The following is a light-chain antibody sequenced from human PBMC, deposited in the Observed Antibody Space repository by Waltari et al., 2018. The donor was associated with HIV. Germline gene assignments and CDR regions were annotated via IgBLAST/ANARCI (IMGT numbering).Light chain of an antibody. J-gene: IGKJ2*01. CDR2: ATS. V-gene: IGKV1-39*01. Sequence: DIQMTQSPSSLSASVGDRVTITCRASQTISLYLNWYQHKPGQPPKLLIYATSTLQSGVPSRFSGSAFGTGFTLTINSLQPEDFATYYCQQSYDAPYTFGQGTKVET. CDR3: QQSYDAPYT. CDR1: QTISLY.